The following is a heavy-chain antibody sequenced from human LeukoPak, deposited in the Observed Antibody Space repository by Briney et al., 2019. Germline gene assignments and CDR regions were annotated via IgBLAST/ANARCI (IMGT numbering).Heavy chain of an antibody. CDR2: ISAYNGNT. J-gene: IGHJ4*02. CDR3: ARSRTLTTVTTLGY. D-gene: IGHD4-17*01. CDR1: GYTFTSYG. Sequence: ASVKVSCKASGYTFTSYGISWVQQAPGQGLEWMGWISAYNGNTNYAQKLQGRVTMTTDTSTSTAYMELRSLRSDDTAVYYCARSRTLTTVTTLGYWGQGTLVTVSS. V-gene: IGHV1-18*01.